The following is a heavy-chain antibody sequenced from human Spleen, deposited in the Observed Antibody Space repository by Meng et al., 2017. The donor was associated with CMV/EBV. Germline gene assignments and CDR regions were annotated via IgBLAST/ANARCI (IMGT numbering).Heavy chain of an antibody. CDR1: GGSISSSSYY. D-gene: IGHD5-18*01. Sequence: VSGGSISSSSYYWGWIRQPPGKGLEWIGSIYYSGSTYYNPSLKSRVTISVDTSRSQFSLKLSSVTAADTAVYYCARRGTSTAMDFDYWGQGTLVTVSS. CDR3: ARRGTSTAMDFDY. J-gene: IGHJ4*02. CDR2: IYYSGST. V-gene: IGHV4-39*01.